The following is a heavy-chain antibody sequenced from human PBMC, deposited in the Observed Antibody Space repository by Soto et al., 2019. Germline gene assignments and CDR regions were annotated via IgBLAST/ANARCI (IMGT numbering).Heavy chain of an antibody. J-gene: IGHJ4*02. CDR3: TTDPVTMIVVVPSSG. CDR1: GFTFSNAW. V-gene: IGHV3-15*07. Sequence: GGSLRLSCAASGFTFSNAWMNWVRQAPGKGLEWVGRIKSKTDGGTTDYAAPVKGRFTISRDDSKNTLYLQMNSLKTEDTAVYYCTTDPVTMIVVVPSSGWGQGTMVTVSS. CDR2: IKSKTDGGTT. D-gene: IGHD3-22*01.